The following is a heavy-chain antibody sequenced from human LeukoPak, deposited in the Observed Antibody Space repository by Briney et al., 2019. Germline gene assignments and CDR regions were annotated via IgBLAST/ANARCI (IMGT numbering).Heavy chain of an antibody. J-gene: IGHJ5*02. V-gene: IGHV6-1*01. D-gene: IGHD2-2*02. CDR3: ARERTTRGIVVIAAAIRNHWFNP. Sequence: SPTLSLTFAISGDSFSSNSAAWNWFRQSPSRGLEWLGRTYYRAKWYYDYAVSVKSRISFNPDTSKNQFSLQLNSVTPEDTAVYYCARERTTRGIVVIAAAIRNHWFNPWGQGTLVTVSS. CDR2: TYYRAKWYY. CDR1: GDSFSSNSAA.